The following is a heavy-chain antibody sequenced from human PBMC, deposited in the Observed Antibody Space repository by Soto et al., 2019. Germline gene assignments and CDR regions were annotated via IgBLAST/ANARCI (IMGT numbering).Heavy chain of an antibody. CDR2: IYHSGSA. Sequence: QVQLQESGPGLVKPSGTLSLTCAVSGGSVCSSNWWSWVRQSPGKGLEWMGEIYHSGSAHYNPSLKSRATISLDKSKNQFSLGLTSVTAAQQAVYYCASVPVVVVSADDAFDIWGPGTRVIVS. D-gene: IGHD2-21*02. V-gene: IGHV4-4*02. CDR1: GGSVCSSNW. CDR3: ASVPVVVVSADDAFDI. J-gene: IGHJ3*02.